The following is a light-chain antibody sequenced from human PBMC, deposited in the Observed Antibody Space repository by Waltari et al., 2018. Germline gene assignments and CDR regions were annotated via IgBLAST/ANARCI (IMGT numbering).Light chain of an antibody. J-gene: IGLJ2*01. CDR1: SSDVGGENS. CDR3: SSYSTSKTPVV. CDR2: EVT. V-gene: IGLV2-14*01. Sequence: QSALTQPAFVSGSRGQTITISCTGASSDVGGENSVPRHQHHPGRVPNLLICEVTNRPSDLSPRFSGSKSGNTASLVISGVQAEDEADYYCSSYSTSKTPVVFGGGTKLTV.